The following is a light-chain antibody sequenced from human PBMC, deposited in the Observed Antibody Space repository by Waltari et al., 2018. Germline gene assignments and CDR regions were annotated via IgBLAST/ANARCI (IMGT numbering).Light chain of an antibody. CDR1: QSVSSY. CDR3: QQRSNWLT. V-gene: IGKV3-11*01. J-gene: IGKJ4*01. Sequence: EIVLTQSPAPLSLSPGERATLSCRDSQSVSSYLAWYQQKPGQAPRLLIYDASNRATGIPARFSGSGSGTDFTLTISSLEPEDFAVYYCQQRSNWLTFGGGTKVEIK. CDR2: DAS.